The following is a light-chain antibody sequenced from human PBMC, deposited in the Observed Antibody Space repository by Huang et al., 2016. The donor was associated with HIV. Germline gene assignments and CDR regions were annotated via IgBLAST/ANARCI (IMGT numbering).Light chain of an antibody. CDR1: QSGSSNY. Sequence: EIVLTQSPDTLSLSPGDRAPLSCRARQSGSSNYLAWYKQNPGQAPRLLIYVASRRATGVPDRFSGSGSGTDFTLTISRLDPEDFAMYYCQQYDSSPVTFGGGTKVEMK. CDR3: QQYDSSPVT. J-gene: IGKJ4*01. V-gene: IGKV3-20*01. CDR2: VAS.